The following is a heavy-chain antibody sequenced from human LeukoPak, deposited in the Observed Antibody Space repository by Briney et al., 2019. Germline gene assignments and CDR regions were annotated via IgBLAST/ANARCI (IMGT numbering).Heavy chain of an antibody. D-gene: IGHD6-13*01. J-gene: IGHJ4*02. CDR2: ISYDGSDK. CDR3: AKDAYGLAAAGTLFDY. CDR1: GFTFNTYG. Sequence: QVQLVESGGGVVQPGRSLRLSCAASGFTFNTYGMHWVRQAPGKGLEWVAVISYDGSDKYYADSVKGRFTISRDNSENTLYLQMNSLRAEDTAVYYCAKDAYGLAAAGTLFDYWGQGTLVTVSS. V-gene: IGHV3-30*18.